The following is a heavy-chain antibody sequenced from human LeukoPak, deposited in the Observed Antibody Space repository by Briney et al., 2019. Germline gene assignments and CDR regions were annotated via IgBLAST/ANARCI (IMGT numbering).Heavy chain of an antibody. V-gene: IGHV1-18*01. CDR1: GYTFTTYG. J-gene: IGHJ5*02. D-gene: IGHD1-26*01. Sequence: ASVKVSCKASGYTFTTYGIIWVRQAPGQGLEWMGWISTYNAKTKYAQNLQGRVAMTTDTSTSTVYMELRSLTSDDTAVYYCTRDTGSNFFDPWGQGTLVTVAS. CDR2: ISTYNAKT. CDR3: TRDTGSNFFDP.